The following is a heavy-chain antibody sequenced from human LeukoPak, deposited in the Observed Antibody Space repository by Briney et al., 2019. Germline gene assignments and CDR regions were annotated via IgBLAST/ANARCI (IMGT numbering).Heavy chain of an antibody. CDR2: INSGGST. V-gene: IGHV3-66*02. D-gene: IGHD1-14*01. CDR3: ARDQGAYNV. CDR1: GLTVSSNS. Sequence: GGSLRLSCAASGLTVSSNSMSWVRQAPGKGLEWVSLINSGGSTYYADSVKGRFIISRDNSKNTLYLQMNSLRVEDTAVYYCARDQGAYNVWGRGTMVTVS. J-gene: IGHJ3*01.